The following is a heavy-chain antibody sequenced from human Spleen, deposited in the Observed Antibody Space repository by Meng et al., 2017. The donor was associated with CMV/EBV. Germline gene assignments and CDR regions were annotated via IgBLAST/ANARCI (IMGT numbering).Heavy chain of an antibody. CDR3: ARERGGEGSYYQAFDI. J-gene: IGHJ3*02. V-gene: IGHV1-69*05. D-gene: IGHD1-26*01. CDR1: GTFSSYA. Sequence: GTFSSYAISWVRQAPGQGLEWMGGIIPIFGTANYAQKFQGRVTITTDESTSTAYMELSSLRSEDTAVYYCARERGGEGSYYQAFDIWGQGTMVTVSS. CDR2: IIPIFGTA.